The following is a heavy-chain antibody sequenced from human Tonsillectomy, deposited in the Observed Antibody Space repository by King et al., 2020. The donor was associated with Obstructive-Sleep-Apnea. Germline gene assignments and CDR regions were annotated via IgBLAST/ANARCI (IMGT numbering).Heavy chain of an antibody. J-gene: IGHJ5*02. D-gene: IGHD3-9*01. CDR1: GYSFIGYA. CDR2: INTNTGNP. CDR3: ARDNLLAGYLNWFDP. V-gene: IGHV7-4-1*02. Sequence: QLVQSGSELKKPGASVKVSCKASGYSFIGYAINWVRQAPGQGFEWMGWINTNTGNPTYAQDFTGRFVFSLDTSVSTAYLQISSLKAEDTAVYYCARDNLLAGYLNWFDPWGQGTLVTVSS.